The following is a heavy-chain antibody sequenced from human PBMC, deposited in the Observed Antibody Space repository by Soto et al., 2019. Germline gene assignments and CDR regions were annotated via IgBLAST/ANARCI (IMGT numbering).Heavy chain of an antibody. CDR3: ARARRTESHYDSSGYPPEFFPY. D-gene: IGHD3-22*01. CDR2: ISSSSSYT. J-gene: IGHJ1*01. Sequence: PGGSLRLSCAASGFTFSDYYMSWIRQAPGKGLEWVSYISSSSSYTNYADSVKGRFTISRDNAKNSLYPEMNSLRAEDTAVYYCARARRTESHYDSSGYPPEFFPYWAQGSLVTVSS. V-gene: IGHV3-11*05. CDR1: GFTFSDYY.